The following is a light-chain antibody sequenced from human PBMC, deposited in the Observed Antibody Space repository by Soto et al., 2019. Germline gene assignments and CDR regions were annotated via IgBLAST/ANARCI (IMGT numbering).Light chain of an antibody. CDR1: QSISSW. CDR3: QQYNSYWT. V-gene: IGKV1-5*01. CDR2: DAS. Sequence: DIQMTQSPSTLSASVGDRVTITCRASQSISSWLACDQQKPGKAPKLLIYDASSFYSVVPSRFSGSGSGTEFTLTISSLQPDDFATYYCQQYNSYWTFGQGTKVEIK. J-gene: IGKJ1*01.